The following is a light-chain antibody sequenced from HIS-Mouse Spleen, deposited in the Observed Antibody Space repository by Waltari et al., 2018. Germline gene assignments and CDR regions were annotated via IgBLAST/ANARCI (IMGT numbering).Light chain of an antibody. V-gene: IGLV2-23*01. Sequence: QSALTQPRSVSGSPGQSITISCTGTSSDVGSYNLVSWYHQHPGTAPKLMIYEGSKRPSGVSNRFSGSKSGNTASLTISGLQAEDEADYYCCSYAGSSPYVVFGGGTKLTVL. CDR2: EGS. J-gene: IGLJ2*01. CDR1: SSDVGSYNL. CDR3: CSYAGSSPYVV.